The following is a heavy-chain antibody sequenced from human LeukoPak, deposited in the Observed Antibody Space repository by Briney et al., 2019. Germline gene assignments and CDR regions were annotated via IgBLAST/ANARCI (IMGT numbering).Heavy chain of an antibody. V-gene: IGHV4-39*01. Sequence: PSETLSLTCTVFDGSISSSSFYWGWIRQPPGKGLEWIGSMYYTGHYTGTTYYNPSLESRVTISVDTSKNLCSLKLSSVTAADTAVYYCVGEEYGTGSYYKSSDWGQGALVTVSS. J-gene: IGHJ1*01. CDR1: DGSISSSSFY. CDR3: VGEEYGTGSYYKSSD. D-gene: IGHD3-10*01. CDR2: MYYTGHYTGTT.